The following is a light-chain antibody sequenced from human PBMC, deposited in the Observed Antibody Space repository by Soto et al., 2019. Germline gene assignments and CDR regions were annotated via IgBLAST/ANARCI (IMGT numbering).Light chain of an antibody. J-gene: IGLJ1*01. CDR1: SGHSSYA. CDR3: QTGGV. V-gene: IGLV4-69*01. CDR2: LNSDGSH. Sequence: QSVLTQSPSASASLGASVKLTCTLSSGHSSYAIAWHQQQPEKGPRYLMKLNSDGSHSKGDGIPDRFSGSSSGAERYLTISSLQSEDEADYYCQTGGVFRTGTKLTVL.